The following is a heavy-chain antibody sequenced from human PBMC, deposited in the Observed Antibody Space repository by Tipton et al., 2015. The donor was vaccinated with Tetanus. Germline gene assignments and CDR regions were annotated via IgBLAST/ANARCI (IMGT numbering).Heavy chain of an antibody. D-gene: IGHD6-25*01. CDR3: ASGSALDY. V-gene: IGHV3-7*01. J-gene: IGHJ4*02. CDR1: GFTFNNYW. CDR2: IKADGSEK. Sequence: SLRLSCVGSGFTFNNYWLSWVRQAPGKGLEWVANIKADGSEKYYVDSVKGRFTISRDNAKNSLYLQMNSLRAEDTAVYYCASGSALDYWGQGTLVTVSS.